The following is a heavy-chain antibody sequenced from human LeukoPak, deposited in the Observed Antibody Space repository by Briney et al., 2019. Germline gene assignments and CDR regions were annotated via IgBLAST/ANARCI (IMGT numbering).Heavy chain of an antibody. Sequence: GGSLRLSCTVSGFTVSSNSMSWVRQAPGKGLEWVSFIYSDNTHYSDSVQGRFTISRDNSKNTLYLQMNSLRAEDTAVYYCARRAGAYSHPYYYWGQGTLVTVSS. V-gene: IGHV3-53*01. J-gene: IGHJ4*02. CDR3: ARRAGAYSHPYYY. D-gene: IGHD4/OR15-4a*01. CDR1: GFTVSSNS. CDR2: IYSDNT.